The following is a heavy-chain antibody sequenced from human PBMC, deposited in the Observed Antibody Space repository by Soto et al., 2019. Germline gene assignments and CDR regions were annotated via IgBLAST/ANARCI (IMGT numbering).Heavy chain of an antibody. J-gene: IGHJ6*02. D-gene: IGHD2-15*01. Sequence: GESLKISCKGSGYSFTSYWISWVRQMPGKGLEWMGRIDPSDSYTNYSPSFQGHVTISADKSISTAYLQWSSLKASDTAMYYCASAFYCSGGSCGGGDYYYYGMDVWGQGTTVTVSS. CDR2: IDPSDSYT. CDR3: ASAFYCSGGSCGGGDYYYYGMDV. V-gene: IGHV5-10-1*01. CDR1: GYSFTSYW.